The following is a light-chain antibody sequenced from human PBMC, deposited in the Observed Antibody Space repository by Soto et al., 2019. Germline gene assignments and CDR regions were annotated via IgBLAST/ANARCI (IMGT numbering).Light chain of an antibody. CDR2: AAS. J-gene: IGKJ1*01. Sequence: DIQMTQSPSSLSASVEDRVIITCRASQSISNHLNWYQQKPGKAPKLLIFAASSLESGVPSRFSGSGSGTEFTLTIRSLQPDDFATYYCQQYNSSPATFGQGTKVDIK. CDR1: QSISNH. CDR3: QQYNSSPAT. V-gene: IGKV1-17*01.